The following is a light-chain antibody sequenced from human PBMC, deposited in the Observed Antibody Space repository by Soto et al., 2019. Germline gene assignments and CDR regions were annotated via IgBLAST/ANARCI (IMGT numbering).Light chain of an antibody. CDR3: QQYNIWPPIT. V-gene: IGKV3-15*01. Sequence: EVVMTQSPATLSVSPGERVTLSCRASQSVRSNLAWYQQKPGQSPRLLIYGASTRAAGVPARFSGSGSGTEFTLTITSLQSEDIALYYCQQYNIWPPITFGQGTRLEI. CDR2: GAS. CDR1: QSVRSN. J-gene: IGKJ5*01.